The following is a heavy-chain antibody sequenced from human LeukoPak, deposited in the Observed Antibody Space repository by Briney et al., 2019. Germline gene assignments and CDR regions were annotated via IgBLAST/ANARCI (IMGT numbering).Heavy chain of an antibody. D-gene: IGHD3-16*01. CDR1: GFPFSSYG. V-gene: IGHV3-30*02. J-gene: IGHJ4*02. CDR2: LRKDATYS. CDR3: DSGGPPRGTLAY. Sequence: PGGSLRLSCAASGFPFSSYGMYWVRQTPDKGLQWVADLRKDATYSNYADSVRGRFTIAKDNSKNTLDLQMSSLRVEDTAVSYRDSGGPPRGTLAYWGQPTLATV.